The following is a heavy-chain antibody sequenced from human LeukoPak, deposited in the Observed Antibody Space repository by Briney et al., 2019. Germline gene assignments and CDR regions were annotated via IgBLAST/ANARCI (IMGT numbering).Heavy chain of an antibody. J-gene: IGHJ6*02. D-gene: IGHD2-2*01. CDR2: ISSSSSYI. V-gene: IGHV3-21*01. Sequence: GSLRLSCAASGFTFNNYAMTWVRQAPGKGLEWVSSISSSSSYIYYADSVKGRFTISRDNAKNSLYLQMNSLRAEDTAVYYCARDTIVVVPAAMPEEGYYYYYGMDVWGQGTTVTVSS. CDR3: ARDTIVVVPAAMPEEGYYYYYGMDV. CDR1: GFTFNNYA.